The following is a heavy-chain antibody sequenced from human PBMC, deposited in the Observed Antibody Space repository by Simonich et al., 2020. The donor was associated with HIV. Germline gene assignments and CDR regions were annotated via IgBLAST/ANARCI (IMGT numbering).Heavy chain of an antibody. CDR3: ARDGRKGSSTSCSDY. Sequence: EVQLVESGGGLVKPGGSLRLSCAASGFTFSSYSMNWVRQAPGNGLEWVSSNKSRSSYTYYADSVKGRFTISRDNAKNSLYLQMNSLRAEATAVYYCARDGRKGSSTSCSDYWGQGTLVTVSS. CDR2: NKSRSSYT. J-gene: IGHJ4*02. D-gene: IGHD2-2*01. CDR1: GFTFSSYS. V-gene: IGHV3-21*01.